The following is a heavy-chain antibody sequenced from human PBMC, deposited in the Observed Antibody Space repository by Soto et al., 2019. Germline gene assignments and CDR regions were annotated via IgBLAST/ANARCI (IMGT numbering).Heavy chain of an antibody. D-gene: IGHD6-19*01. CDR2: ISGSGGST. CDR1: GFTFSSYA. Sequence: GGSLRLSCAASGFTFSSYAMIWVRQAPGKGLEWVPAISGSGGSTYYADSVKGRFTISRDNSKNTLYLQMNSLRAEDTAVYYCAKRSGWAETMFDPWGQGTLVTVSS. CDR3: AKRSGWAETMFDP. V-gene: IGHV3-23*01. J-gene: IGHJ5*02.